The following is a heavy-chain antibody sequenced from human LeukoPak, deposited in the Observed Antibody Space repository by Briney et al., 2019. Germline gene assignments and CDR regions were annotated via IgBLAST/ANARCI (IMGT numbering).Heavy chain of an antibody. Sequence: GGSLRLSGADSGFTFSSYAMSWVRQAAGKGLEWVSAISGSGGSTYYADSVKGRFTISRDNSKNTLYLQMNSLRAEDTAVYYCCGSPPFDYWGQGTLVTVSS. CDR2: ISGSGGST. V-gene: IGHV3-23*01. D-gene: IGHD6-25*01. J-gene: IGHJ4*02. CDR3: CGSPPFDY. CDR1: GFTFSSYA.